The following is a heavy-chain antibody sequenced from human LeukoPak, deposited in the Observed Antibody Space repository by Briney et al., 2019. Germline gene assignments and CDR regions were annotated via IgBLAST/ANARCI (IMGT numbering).Heavy chain of an antibody. CDR2: ISSSGSYI. D-gene: IGHD2-15*01. Sequence: GGSLRLSCAASGFTFSSHLMHWVRQAPGKGLVWVSRISSSGSYIYYADPVKGRFTISRDNAKNSLYLHMNSLRAEDTAVYYCARDWCDYWGQGTLVTVSS. CDR3: ARDWCDY. J-gene: IGHJ4*02. CDR1: GFTFSSHL. V-gene: IGHV3-21*04.